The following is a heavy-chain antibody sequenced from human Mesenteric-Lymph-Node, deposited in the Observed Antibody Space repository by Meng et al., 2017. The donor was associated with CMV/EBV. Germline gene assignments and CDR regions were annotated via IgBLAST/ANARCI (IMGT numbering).Heavy chain of an antibody. V-gene: IGHV3-7*03. D-gene: IGHD3-10*01. CDR3: ARDRGGSAFDI. CDR2: INQDGSST. CDR1: GFRFSDYW. Sequence: GESLKISCEVSGFRFSDYWMTWVRQTPEKGLEFVANINQDGSSTNHVDSVKGRFTIFRDNAKNSLFLQMNSLKTEDTAVYYCARDRGGSAFDIWGQGTMVTVSS. J-gene: IGHJ3*02.